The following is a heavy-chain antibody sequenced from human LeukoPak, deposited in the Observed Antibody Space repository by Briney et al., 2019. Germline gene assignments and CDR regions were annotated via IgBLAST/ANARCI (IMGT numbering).Heavy chain of an antibody. CDR1: GFTFSSYG. J-gene: IGHJ3*02. CDR3: AVYDSSGDDAFDI. D-gene: IGHD3-22*01. Sequence: GGSLRLSCAASGFTFSSYGMHWVRQAPGKGLEWVAFIRYDGSNKYYADSVKGRFTISRDNSKNTLYLQMNSLRAEDTAVYYCAVYDSSGDDAFDIWGQGTMVTVSS. CDR2: IRYDGSNK. V-gene: IGHV3-30*02.